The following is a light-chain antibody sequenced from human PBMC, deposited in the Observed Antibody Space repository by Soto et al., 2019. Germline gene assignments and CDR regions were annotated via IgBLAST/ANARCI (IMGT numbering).Light chain of an antibody. V-gene: IGKV2-28*01. CDR2: LAS. Sequence: DIVMTQSPLSLPVTPGEPASISCRSSQSLLHSNGFNYLDWYVQKPGQSPQLLISLASTRASGVPDRFSGSASGTDFTLNISRVEAEDVGVYYCMQALQAWTFGQGTKVDIK. CDR1: QSLLHSNGFNY. CDR3: MQALQAWT. J-gene: IGKJ1*01.